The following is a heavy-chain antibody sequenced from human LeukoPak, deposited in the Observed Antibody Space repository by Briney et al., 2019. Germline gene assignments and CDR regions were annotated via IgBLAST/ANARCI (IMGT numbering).Heavy chain of an antibody. J-gene: IGHJ4*02. CDR1: GLTFDDYG. D-gene: IGHD1-26*01. CDR3: ARDRIVGATTESFDY. Sequence: GGSLRLSCAASGLTFDDYGMSWVRQAPGKGLEWVSGINWNGGSTGYADSVKGRFTISRDNAKNSLYLQMNSLRAEDTALYYCARDRIVGATTESFDYWGQGTLVTVSS. CDR2: INWNGGST. V-gene: IGHV3-20*04.